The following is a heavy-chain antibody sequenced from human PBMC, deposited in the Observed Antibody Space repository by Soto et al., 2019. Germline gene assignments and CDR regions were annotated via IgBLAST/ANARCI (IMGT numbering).Heavy chain of an antibody. CDR2: TYYRSKWHT. J-gene: IGHJ4*02. D-gene: IGHD1-1*01. CDR1: GGSGASISSI. Sequence: TCSVTGGVSGGSGASISSISIWFRQSPSRGLEWLGRTYYRSKWHTDYAVSVRGRITINPDTPKNQFFLQLSSVTPDDTAVYFCARDLRGTYYYDSWGQGTLVTVSS. CDR3: ARDLRGTYYYDS. V-gene: IGHV6-1*01.